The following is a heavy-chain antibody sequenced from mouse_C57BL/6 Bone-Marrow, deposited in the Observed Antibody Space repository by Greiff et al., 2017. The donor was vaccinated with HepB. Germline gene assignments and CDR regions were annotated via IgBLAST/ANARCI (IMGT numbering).Heavy chain of an antibody. D-gene: IGHD1-1*01. J-gene: IGHJ2*01. CDR1: GFTFSSYA. Sequence: EVHLVESGGGLVKPGGSLKLSCAASGFTFSSYAMSWVRQTPEKRLEWVATISDGGSYTYYPDNVKGRFPISRENAKNNLYLQMSRLKSEDTAMYYCAREGGSVFDYWGQGTTLTVSS. CDR3: AREGGSVFDY. CDR2: ISDGGSYT. V-gene: IGHV5-4*01.